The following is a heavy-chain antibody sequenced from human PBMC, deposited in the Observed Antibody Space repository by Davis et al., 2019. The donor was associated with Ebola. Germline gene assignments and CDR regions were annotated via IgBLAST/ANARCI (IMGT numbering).Heavy chain of an antibody. D-gene: IGHD6-6*01. J-gene: IGHJ6*02. CDR1: GFTFSTYS. Sequence: GESLKISCAASGFTFSTYSMSWVRQAPGKGLEWVGFIRSKAYGGKPAYAASVKGRFTISRDDSKSIAYLQMDSLKIEDTAVYYCSRDLKHRPPSYYDGMDVWGQGTSVTVSS. CDR3: SRDLKHRPPSYYDGMDV. CDR2: IRSKAYGGKP. V-gene: IGHV3-49*04.